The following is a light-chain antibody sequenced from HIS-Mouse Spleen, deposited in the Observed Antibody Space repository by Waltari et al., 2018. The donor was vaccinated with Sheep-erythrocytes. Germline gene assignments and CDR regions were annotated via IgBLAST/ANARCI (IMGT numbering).Light chain of an antibody. CDR2: EGS. V-gene: IGLV2-23*01. CDR1: SSDVGGYNL. Sequence: QSALTQPRSVSGSPGQSVTISCTGTSSDVGGYNLVSWYQQHPGKAPKLMIYEGSKRPSGVSNRFSGSKSGNPASLTISGLQAEDEADYYCCSYAGSSTWVFGGGTKLTVL. J-gene: IGLJ3*02. CDR3: CSYAGSSTWV.